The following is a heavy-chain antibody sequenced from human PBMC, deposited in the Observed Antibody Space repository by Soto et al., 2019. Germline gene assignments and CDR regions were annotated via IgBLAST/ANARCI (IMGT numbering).Heavy chain of an antibody. CDR2: INPSGGAA. D-gene: IGHD3-3*01. CDR3: ARDRKYYGFWSGYSYSYYYGVDV. Sequence: QVQLVQSGAEVKKPGASVKASCKASGYTFSRYHMHWVRQAPGRGLEWVGMINPSGGAAAYAQKFQGRVTLTGDTTTSTVYMKLSNLRSEDTAAYYCARDRKYYGFWSGYSYSYYYGVDVWGQGTTVTVSS. V-gene: IGHV1-46*01. CDR1: GYTFSRYH. J-gene: IGHJ6*02.